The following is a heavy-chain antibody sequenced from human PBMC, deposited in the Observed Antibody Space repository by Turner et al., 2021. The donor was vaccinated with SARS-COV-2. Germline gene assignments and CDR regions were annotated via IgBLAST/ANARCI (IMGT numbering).Heavy chain of an antibody. D-gene: IGHD5-12*01. J-gene: IGHJ6*02. V-gene: IGHV3-23*01. Sequence: EVHLLESGGGLVPPGGSLRLSCAASGFTFSNSAMSWVRQAPGKGLEWASLVSPDGGITYYADSVKGRFTISRDNSKNTVYLQMNSLRAEDTAIYYCAKGGSVDVWGQGTTVTVSS. CDR1: GFTFSNSA. CDR2: VSPDGGIT. CDR3: AKGGSVDV.